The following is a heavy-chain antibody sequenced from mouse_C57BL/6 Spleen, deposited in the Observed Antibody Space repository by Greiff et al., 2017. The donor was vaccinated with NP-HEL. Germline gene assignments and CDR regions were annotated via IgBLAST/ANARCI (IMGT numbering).Heavy chain of an antibody. J-gene: IGHJ4*01. CDR1: GYTFTSYW. CDR2: INPSSGYT. V-gene: IGHV1-7*01. Sequence: QVQLQQSGAELAKPGASVKLSCKASGYTFTSYWMHWVKPRPGQGLEWIGYINPSSGYTKYNQKFKDKATLTADKSASTAYMQLSSLTCEDSAVYYCARARAYYSNLMDYWGQGTSVTVSS. CDR3: ARARAYYSNLMDY. D-gene: IGHD2-5*01.